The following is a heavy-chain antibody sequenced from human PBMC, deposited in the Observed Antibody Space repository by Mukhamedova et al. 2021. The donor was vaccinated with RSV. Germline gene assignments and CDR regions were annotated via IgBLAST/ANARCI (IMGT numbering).Heavy chain of an antibody. J-gene: IGHJ4*02. D-gene: IGHD3-16*01. Sequence: YWMSWVRQAPGKGPEWVANIDLGGGDKFYLDSVKGRFTISRDNDRNTLYLQMNSLRAEDSAVYYCARDPVVFYGWDYWGQGAQVT. CDR3: ARDPVVFYGWDY. CDR2: IDLGGGDK. CDR1: YW. V-gene: IGHV3-7*03.